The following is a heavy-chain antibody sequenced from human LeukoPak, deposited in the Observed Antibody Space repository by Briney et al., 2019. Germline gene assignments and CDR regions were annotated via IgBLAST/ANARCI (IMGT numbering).Heavy chain of an antibody. CDR1: GFTFSSYW. CDR2: IKEDGSEK. Sequence: GGSLRLSCAASGFTFSSYWMNWVRQAPGKGLEWVANIKEDGSEKYYVDSVKGRFTISRDNAKNSLYLQMSSLRVEDTALYYCARTPGYDYYYVDVWGKGTTVTVSS. V-gene: IGHV3-7*01. CDR3: ARTPGYDYYYVDV. J-gene: IGHJ6*03.